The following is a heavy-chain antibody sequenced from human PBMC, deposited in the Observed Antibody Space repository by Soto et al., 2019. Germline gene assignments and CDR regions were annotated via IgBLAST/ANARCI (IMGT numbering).Heavy chain of an antibody. CDR3: ARVFDSVTQGYYYYGMDV. D-gene: IGHD2-15*01. Sequence: GGSLRLSCAASGFTFSSYCMHLVRQAPGKGLVWVSRINSDGSSTSYADSVKGRFTISRDNAKNTLYLQMNSLRAEDTAVYYCARVFDSVTQGYYYYGMDVWGQGTTVTVSS. CDR1: GFTFSSYC. CDR2: INSDGSST. J-gene: IGHJ6*02. V-gene: IGHV3-74*01.